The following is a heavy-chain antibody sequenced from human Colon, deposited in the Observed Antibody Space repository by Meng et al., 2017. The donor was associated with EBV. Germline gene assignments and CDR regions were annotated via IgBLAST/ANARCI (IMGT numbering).Heavy chain of an antibody. CDR2: VYHRGDT. Sequence: QVQLXESGPGLXKPSGTRSRTCTVSGDSISSDIWWSWVRQPPGKGLEWIGEVYHRGDTNYNPSLKSRVTISVDESKNQFFLRLSSVTAADTAVYYCARVGAYCGGDCYHPRWGQGTLVTVSS. J-gene: IGHJ4*02. CDR3: ARVGAYCGGDCYHPR. CDR1: GDSISSDIW. D-gene: IGHD2-21*02. V-gene: IGHV4-4*02.